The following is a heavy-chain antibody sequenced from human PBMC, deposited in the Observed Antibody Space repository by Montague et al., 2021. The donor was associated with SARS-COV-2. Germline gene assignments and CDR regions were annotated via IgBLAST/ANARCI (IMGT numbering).Heavy chain of an antibody. V-gene: IGHV4-4*02. Sequence: SETLSLTCAVSGASIRSNYWWSWVRQPPGKGLEWIAENHHGGGTHSNPTLGGRVTILVDTSKNQFSLHVNSVTAADTAVYYCGSQGGYYRDYWGHGILVTVSS. J-gene: IGHJ4*01. CDR3: GSQGGYYRDY. CDR1: GASIRSNYW. CDR2: NHHGGGT. D-gene: IGHD3-22*01.